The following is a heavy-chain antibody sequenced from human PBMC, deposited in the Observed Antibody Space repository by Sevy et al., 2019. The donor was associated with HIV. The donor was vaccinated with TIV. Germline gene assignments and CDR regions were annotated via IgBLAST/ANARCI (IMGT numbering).Heavy chain of an antibody. Sequence: SETLSLTCVVNGGSFNGFYWNWIRQPPGKGLEWIGEIDHTGRTTYKPSLTNYNPSLKSRVTMSLDTSKYQFSLKLTSVTAADTAVYYCAGGQGGGSGSRATVFDIWGQGTMVTVSS. CDR1: GGSFNGFY. CDR3: AGGQGGGSGSRATVFDI. V-gene: IGHV4-34*01. CDR2: IDHTGRTTYKPSLT. D-gene: IGHD6-19*01. J-gene: IGHJ3*02.